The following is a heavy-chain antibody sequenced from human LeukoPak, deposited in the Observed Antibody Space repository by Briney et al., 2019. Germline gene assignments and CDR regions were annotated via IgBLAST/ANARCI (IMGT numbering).Heavy chain of an antibody. V-gene: IGHV1-69*04. Sequence: ASVKVSCKASGGTFSSYAISWVRQAPGQGLEWMGRIIPILGIANYAQKFQGRVTITADKSTSTAYMELSSLRSEDTAVYYCARGSHNMPGAFGIWRQGTMVTVSS. J-gene: IGHJ3*02. CDR1: GGTFSSYA. CDR3: ARGSHNMPGAFGI. CDR2: IIPILGIA. D-gene: IGHD2-2*01.